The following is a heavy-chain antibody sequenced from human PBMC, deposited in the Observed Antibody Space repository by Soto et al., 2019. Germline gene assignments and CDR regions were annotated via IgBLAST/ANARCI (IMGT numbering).Heavy chain of an antibody. D-gene: IGHD5-12*01. Sequence: GGSLRLSCAASGFPFSDSYMAWIRQAPGKGLEWVSAISGDSATTYYADSVKGRFTISRDNSKNTLYLQMNSLRAEDTAVYYCAKTRGYPYYFDYWGQGTLVTVSS. CDR3: AKTRGYPYYFDY. V-gene: IGHV3-23*01. J-gene: IGHJ4*02. CDR1: GFPFSDSY. CDR2: ISGDSATT.